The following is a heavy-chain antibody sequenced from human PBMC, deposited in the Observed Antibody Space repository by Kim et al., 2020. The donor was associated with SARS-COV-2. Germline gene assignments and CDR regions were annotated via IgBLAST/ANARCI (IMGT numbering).Heavy chain of an antibody. CDR2: ISGSGTTDDT. V-gene: IGHV3-23*01. D-gene: IGHD2-2*01. CDR1: GFTFSDYA. J-gene: IGHJ4*02. Sequence: VGSLRLSCAASGFTFSDYAMNWVRQAPGKGLEWISAISGSGTTDDTYYVDSVKGRFTISRDNSKNTLYLQMDSLRGEDTALYYCAKDRPPQRHCSSHSCTHLFDYWGQGILVSVSS. CDR3: AKDRPPQRHCSSHSCTHLFDY.